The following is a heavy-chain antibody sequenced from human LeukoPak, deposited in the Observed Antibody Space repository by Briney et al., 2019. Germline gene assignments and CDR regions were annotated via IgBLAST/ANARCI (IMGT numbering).Heavy chain of an antibody. CDR1: GGTFSSYA. CDR2: IIPILGIA. J-gene: IGHJ3*02. CDR3: ARDVDTMSGREDAFDI. Sequence: SVKVSCKASGGTFSSYAISWVRQAPGQGLEWMGRIIPILGIANYAQKFQGRVTITADKSTSTAYMELSSLRSEDTVVYYCARDVDTMSGREDAFDIWGQGTMVTVSS. V-gene: IGHV1-69*04. D-gene: IGHD5-12*01.